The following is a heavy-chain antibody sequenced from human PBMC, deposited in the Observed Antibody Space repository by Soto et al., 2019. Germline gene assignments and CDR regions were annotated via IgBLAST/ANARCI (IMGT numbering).Heavy chain of an antibody. CDR2: IDPSDSYT. CDR3: ATPYSGYDFAFDI. CDR1: GFSFTSYW. D-gene: IGHD5-12*01. V-gene: IGHV5-10-1*01. Sequence: GEALKISRKGSGFSFTSYWISWVRQMPGKGLEWMGRIDPSDSYTNYRPSFQGHVTISADKSISTAYLQWSSLKASDTAMYYCATPYSGYDFAFDIWGQGTMVTVS. J-gene: IGHJ3*02.